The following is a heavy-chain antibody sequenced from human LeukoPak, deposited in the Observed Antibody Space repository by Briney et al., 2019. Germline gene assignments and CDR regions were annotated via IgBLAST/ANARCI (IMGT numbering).Heavy chain of an antibody. Sequence: PSETLSLTCTVSGGSISSFYWSWIRQPPGKGLEWIGYIFSSGGTNYNPSLKSRVTISVDTSKNQFSLKLSSVTAADTAVYYCARVMDFWSGLYYYYGMDVWGQETTVTVSS. CDR2: IFSSGGT. CDR3: ARVMDFWSGLYYYYGMDV. D-gene: IGHD3-3*01. V-gene: IGHV4-59*01. J-gene: IGHJ6*02. CDR1: GGSISSFY.